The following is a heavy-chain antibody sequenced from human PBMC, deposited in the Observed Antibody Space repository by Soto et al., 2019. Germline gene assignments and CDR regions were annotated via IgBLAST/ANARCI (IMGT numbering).Heavy chain of an antibody. J-gene: IGHJ4*02. CDR1: GFTFSSYG. CDR2: ILYDGSNK. V-gene: IGHV3-30*18. D-gene: IGHD4-17*01. CDR3: AKDRGALRWSEEHYYFDY. Sequence: GGSLRLSCAASGFTFSSYGMHWVRQAPGKGLEWVAVILYDGSNKYYADSVKGRFTISRDNSKNTLYLQMNSLRAEDTAVYYCAKDRGALRWSEEHYYFDYWGQGALVTVPS.